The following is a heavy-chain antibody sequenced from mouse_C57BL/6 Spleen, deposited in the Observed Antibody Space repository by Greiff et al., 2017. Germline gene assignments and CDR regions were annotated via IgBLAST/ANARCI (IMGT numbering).Heavy chain of an antibody. J-gene: IGHJ1*03. CDR2: INYDGSST. Sequence: EVKLVESEAGLVQPGSSMKLSCTASGFTFSNYYMAWVRQVPEKGLEWVANINYDGSSTNYLDSLKSRFITSTDNAKNILYLQMSRLMSEDTTTCYCASYPDWYFDVWGTGTTVTVSS. CDR3: ASYPDWYFDV. CDR1: GFTFSNYY. V-gene: IGHV5-16*01.